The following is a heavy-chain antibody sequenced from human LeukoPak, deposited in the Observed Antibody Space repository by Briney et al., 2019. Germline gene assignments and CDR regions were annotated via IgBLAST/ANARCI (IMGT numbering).Heavy chain of an antibody. J-gene: IGHJ5*02. D-gene: IGHD3-10*01. CDR3: AREVITMVRGVLTT. CDR1: GGSISSSSYY. Sequence: SETLSLTCTVSGGSISSSSYYWGWIRQPPGKGLEWIGSIYYSGSTYYNPSLKSRVTISVDTSKNQFSLKLSSVTAADTAVYYCAREVITMVRGVLTTWGQGTLVTVSS. CDR2: IYYSGST. V-gene: IGHV4-39*07.